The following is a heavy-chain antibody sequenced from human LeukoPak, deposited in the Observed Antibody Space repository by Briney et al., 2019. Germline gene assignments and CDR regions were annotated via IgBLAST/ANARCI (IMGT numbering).Heavy chain of an antibody. CDR1: GYSFTSYW. Sequence: PGESLKISCKCSGYSFTSYWISWVRHMAREGLEWMGRFDPRDSYTNYSPSFQGHVTISADKSISTAFLQWSSLKAADTAMYYCARANPPQLVPDYWGQGTLVTVSS. V-gene: IGHV5-10-1*01. D-gene: IGHD6-13*01. CDR2: FDPRDSYT. CDR3: ARANPPQLVPDY. J-gene: IGHJ4*02.